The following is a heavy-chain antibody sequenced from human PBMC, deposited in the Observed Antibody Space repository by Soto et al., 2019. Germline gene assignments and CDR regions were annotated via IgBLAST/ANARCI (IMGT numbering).Heavy chain of an antibody. D-gene: IGHD6-25*01. Sequence: SETLSLTCTVSGVSINNYYWTWIRQPPGKRLEWIGAIYYTGSTTCNPSFRSRVTFSVDTSKNQFSLSLTSVTAADTAVYFCEKVVSGGHLDYWGQGTLVTV. CDR3: EKVVSGGHLDY. CDR2: IYYTGST. J-gene: IGHJ4*02. CDR1: GVSINNYY. V-gene: IGHV4-59*01.